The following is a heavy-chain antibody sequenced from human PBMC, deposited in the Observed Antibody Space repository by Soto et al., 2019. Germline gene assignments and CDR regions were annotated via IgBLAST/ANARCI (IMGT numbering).Heavy chain of an antibody. D-gene: IGHD3-3*01. CDR1: GYTFTNYG. Sequence: WASVKVSCKASGYTFTNYGFTWVRQAPGQGLEWMGWISAYNWNANYGQNFQGRVTMTTDTATSTAHMELRSLRYDDTAIYYCARGSRFDWFDPWGQGTLVTVSS. J-gene: IGHJ5*02. CDR2: ISAYNWNA. V-gene: IGHV1-18*04. CDR3: ARGSRFDWFDP.